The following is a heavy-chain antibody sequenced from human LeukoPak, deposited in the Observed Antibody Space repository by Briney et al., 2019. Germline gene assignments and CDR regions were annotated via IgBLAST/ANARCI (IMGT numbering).Heavy chain of an antibody. CDR1: GYTFTNYG. Sequence: SVKVSFKASGYTFTNYGISWVRQAPGQGLEGMGWISAYNGDTNYAQKLQGRVTMTTDTSTSKAYMELRSLRSDDTAVYYWARERMTTVRYPEYFQHWGQGTLVTVSS. V-gene: IGHV1-18*01. D-gene: IGHD4-17*01. CDR2: ISAYNGDT. CDR3: ARERMTTVRYPEYFQH. J-gene: IGHJ1*01.